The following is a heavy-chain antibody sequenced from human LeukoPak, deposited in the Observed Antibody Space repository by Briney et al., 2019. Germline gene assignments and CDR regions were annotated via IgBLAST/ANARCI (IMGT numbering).Heavy chain of an antibody. Sequence: PGGSLRLSCAASGFTFSSYAMSWVRQVPGKGLEWVSVISGSGDNTYYADSVKGRFTISRDNSKNMLYLQMNSLRAEDTAVYYCARTVAGYFDYWGQGTLVTVSS. V-gene: IGHV3-23*01. D-gene: IGHD6-19*01. CDR3: ARTVAGYFDY. J-gene: IGHJ4*02. CDR2: ISGSGDNT. CDR1: GFTFSSYA.